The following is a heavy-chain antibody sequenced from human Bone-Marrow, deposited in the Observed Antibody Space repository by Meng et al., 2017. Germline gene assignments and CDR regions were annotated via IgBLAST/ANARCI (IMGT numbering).Heavy chain of an antibody. Sequence: EVQLVESGGGLVQPGGSLRLSCAASGFTFSSYWMHWVRQAPGKGLVWVSSINSDGSSTSYADSVKGRFTISRDNAKNTLYLHMNSLRAEDTAVYYCATSERATLLFDYWGPGTLVTVSS. J-gene: IGHJ4*02. V-gene: IGHV3-74*01. CDR1: GFTFSSYW. D-gene: IGHD2-2*01. CDR3: ATSERATLLFDY. CDR2: INSDGSST.